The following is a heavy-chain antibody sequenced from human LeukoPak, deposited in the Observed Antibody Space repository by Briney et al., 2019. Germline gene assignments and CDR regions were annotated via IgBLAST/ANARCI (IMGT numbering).Heavy chain of an antibody. CDR2: IHSSSSST. J-gene: IGHJ3*02. CDR3: ARDRLGAGSFDI. V-gene: IGHV3-48*02. Sequence: PGGSLRLSCAASGFAFSSYIMNWVRQAPGKGLEWISYIHSSSSSTYYADSVKGRFTISRDNAKNSLYLQMNSLRDEDTAVYYCARDRLGAGSFDIWGQGTMVTVSS. D-gene: IGHD7-27*01. CDR1: GFAFSSYI.